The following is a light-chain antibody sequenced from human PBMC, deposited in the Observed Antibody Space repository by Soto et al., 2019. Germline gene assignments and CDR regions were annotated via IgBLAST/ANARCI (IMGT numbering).Light chain of an antibody. CDR1: QGISNY. V-gene: IGKV1-27*01. CDR2: AAS. J-gene: IGKJ4*01. Sequence: DIRMTQSPSSLSASLGDRVTITFRASQGISNYLAWYQQKPGKVPKLLIYAASTLQSGVPSRFSGSGSGTDFTLTISSLQPEDVATYYCQKYNSAPHTFGGGTKVDIK. CDR3: QKYNSAPHT.